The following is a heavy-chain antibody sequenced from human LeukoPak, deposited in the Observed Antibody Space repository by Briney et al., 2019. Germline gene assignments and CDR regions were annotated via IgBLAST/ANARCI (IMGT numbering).Heavy chain of an antibody. Sequence: SSETLSLTCAVYGESFSGYYWSWIRQPPGKGLEWIGEINHSGSTNYNPSLKSRVTISVDTSKNQFSLKLSSVTAADTAVYYCARGPAVYDSSGYYPDYWGQGTLVTVSS. CDR3: ARGPAVYDSSGYYPDY. CDR2: INHSGST. V-gene: IGHV4-34*01. J-gene: IGHJ4*02. D-gene: IGHD3-22*01. CDR1: GESFSGYY.